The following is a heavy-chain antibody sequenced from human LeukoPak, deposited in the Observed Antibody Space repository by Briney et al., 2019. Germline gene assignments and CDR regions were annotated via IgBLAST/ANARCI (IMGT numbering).Heavy chain of an antibody. CDR2: IYYSGFN. V-gene: IGHV4-59*12. Sequence: SETLSLTCTVSGGSISSYYWGWIRQPPGKGLEWIGSIYYSGFNYYNPSLKSRVTISVDTSKNQFSLKLNSVTAADTAVYYCARDWGTVKVDYWGPGILVTVSS. CDR1: GGSISSYY. J-gene: IGHJ4*02. CDR3: ARDWGTVKVDY. D-gene: IGHD4-17*01.